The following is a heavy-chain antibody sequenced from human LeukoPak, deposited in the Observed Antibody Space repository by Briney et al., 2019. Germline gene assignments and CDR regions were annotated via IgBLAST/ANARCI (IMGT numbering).Heavy chain of an antibody. Sequence: ASVKVSCKASGYTFTSCAISWVRQAPGQGLEWMGWISAYNGSTNYAQKLQGRVTMTTDTSTSTAYMELRSLRSEDTAVYYCARGRRGSGWYVRFDPWGQGTLVTVSS. D-gene: IGHD6-19*01. CDR3: ARGRRGSGWYVRFDP. CDR2: ISAYNGST. V-gene: IGHV1-18*01. J-gene: IGHJ5*02. CDR1: GYTFTSCA.